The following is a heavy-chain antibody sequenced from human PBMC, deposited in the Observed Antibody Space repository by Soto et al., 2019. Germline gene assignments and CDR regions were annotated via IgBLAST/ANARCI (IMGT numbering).Heavy chain of an antibody. CDR2: IWYDGSNA. J-gene: IGHJ4*02. CDR1: GFTFSSFS. V-gene: IGHV3-33*01. D-gene: IGHD3-10*01. CDR3: ARDRGVGVVATIGDY. Sequence: QVQPLESGGGVVQPGTSLRLSCAASGFTFSSFSMHWVRQAPGKGLEWVALIWYDGSNAYYADSVKGRFTISRDNSKSMLYVQMNSLRIDDTAVYYCARDRGVGVVATIGDYWGQGTLVIVSS.